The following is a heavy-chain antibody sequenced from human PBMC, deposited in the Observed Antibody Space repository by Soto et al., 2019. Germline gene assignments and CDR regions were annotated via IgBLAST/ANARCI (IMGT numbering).Heavy chain of an antibody. Sequence: GGSLRLSCAASGFTFSSYSMNWVRQAPGKGLEWVSSISSSSSYIYYADSVKGRYTISRDNAKNSLYLQMNSLRAEDTAVYYCARDRYYDFWSGYYLDWFDPWGQGTLVTVSS. CDR2: ISSSSSYI. CDR3: ARDRYYDFWSGYYLDWFDP. CDR1: GFTFSSYS. D-gene: IGHD3-3*01. V-gene: IGHV3-21*01. J-gene: IGHJ5*02.